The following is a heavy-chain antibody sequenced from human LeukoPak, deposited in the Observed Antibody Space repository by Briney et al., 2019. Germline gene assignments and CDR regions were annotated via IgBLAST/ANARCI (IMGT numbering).Heavy chain of an antibody. V-gene: IGHV3-66*04. J-gene: IGHJ6*02. Sequence: GGSLRLSCAASGFTVSSNYMSWVRQAPGKGLEWVSVIYSGGSTYYADSVKGRFTISRDNSKNTLYLQMNSLRAEDTAVYYCAKQATGDTKYYYYYGMDVWGQGTTVTVSS. CDR3: AKQATGDTKYYYYYGMDV. CDR2: IYSGGST. D-gene: IGHD7-27*01. CDR1: GFTVSSNY.